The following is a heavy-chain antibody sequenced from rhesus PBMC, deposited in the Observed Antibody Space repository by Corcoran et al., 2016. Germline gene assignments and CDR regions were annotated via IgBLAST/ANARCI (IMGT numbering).Heavy chain of an antibody. Sequence: QVQLQESGPGLVKPSETLSLTCAVSGGSISRSNWWSWIRQSPGKGLEWSGYIYGVRGSTSYNASLRGRVTISTDTSKNQFSLKLCSVTAADAAVYCCARPRLELWYFGLWDPGTPITISS. D-gene: IGHD1-1*01. CDR3: ARPRLELWYFGL. CDR2: IYGVRGST. CDR1: GGSISRSNW. J-gene: IGHJ2*01. V-gene: IGHV4-93*01.